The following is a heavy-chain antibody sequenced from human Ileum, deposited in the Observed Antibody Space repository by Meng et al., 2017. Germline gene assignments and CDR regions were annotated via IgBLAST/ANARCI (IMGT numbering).Heavy chain of an antibody. CDR1: GFPFSNEE. CDR2: ISGSGRTK. J-gene: IGHJ4*02. CDR3: AMGYSGFAK. V-gene: IGHV3-48*03. D-gene: IGHD6-19*01. Sequence: GESLKISCIVSGFPFSNEEMSWVRQVPGKGLEWVSHISGSGRTKDYADSVRGRFTISRDNAKNSLYLQMNSLRGEDTAVYYCAMGYSGFAKWGQGTLVTVSS.